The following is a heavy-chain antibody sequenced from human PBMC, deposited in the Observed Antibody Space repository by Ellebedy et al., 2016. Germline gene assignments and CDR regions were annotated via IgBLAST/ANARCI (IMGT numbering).Heavy chain of an antibody. Sequence: GGSLRLSCAASGFTFSSYGMHWVRQAPGKGLEWVAVIWYDGSNKYYADSVKGRFTISRDNSKNTLYLQMNSLRAEDTAVYYCARDVDRGYYDILTGSAFYYGMDVWGQGTTVTVSS. V-gene: IGHV3-33*01. D-gene: IGHD3-9*01. CDR3: ARDVDRGYYDILTGSAFYYGMDV. J-gene: IGHJ6*02. CDR1: GFTFSSYG. CDR2: IWYDGSNK.